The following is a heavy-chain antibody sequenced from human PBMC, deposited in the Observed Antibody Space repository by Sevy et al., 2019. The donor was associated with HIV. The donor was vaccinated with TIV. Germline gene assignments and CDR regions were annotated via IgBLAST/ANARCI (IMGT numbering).Heavy chain of an antibody. D-gene: IGHD2-2*02. CDR2: VSHSGNA. CDR3: ARLRCDLVVVPDATPGCYFDS. J-gene: IGHJ4*02. Sequence: SETLSLTCTVSGDSINTYYWSWIRQPSGKGLEWIGYVSHSGNANYNPTLKSRVSMSVDTSTNQFSLKVKSVTAADTAVYYCARLRCDLVVVPDATPGCYFDSWGQGTLVTVSS. CDR1: GDSINTYY. V-gene: IGHV4-59*08.